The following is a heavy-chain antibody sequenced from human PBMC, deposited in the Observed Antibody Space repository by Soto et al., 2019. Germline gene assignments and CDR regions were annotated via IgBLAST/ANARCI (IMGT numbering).Heavy chain of an antibody. V-gene: IGHV3-48*01. J-gene: IGHJ3*02. Sequence: GGSLRLSCAASGFTVTSYSMNWVRQAPGKGLEWVSYIRGTTHYADSVKGRFTISRDNARSSLYLQMNSLRADDTAVYYCARDDSFAFDIWGQGTMVTVSS. CDR1: GFTVTSYS. D-gene: IGHD2-21*01. CDR3: ARDDSFAFDI. CDR2: IRGTT.